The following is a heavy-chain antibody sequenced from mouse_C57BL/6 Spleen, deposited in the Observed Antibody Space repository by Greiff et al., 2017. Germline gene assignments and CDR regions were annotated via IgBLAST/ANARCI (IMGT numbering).Heavy chain of an antibody. Sequence: EVQLQQSGPELVKPGASVKISCKASGYTFTDYYMNWVKQSHGKSLEWIGDINPNNGGTSYNQKFKGKATLTVDKSSSTAYMELRSLTSEDSAVYYCATFYYDYDGVAMDYWGQGTSFTVSS. J-gene: IGHJ4*01. CDR3: ATFYYDYDGVAMDY. D-gene: IGHD2-4*01. CDR2: INPNNGGT. V-gene: IGHV1-26*01. CDR1: GYTFTDYY.